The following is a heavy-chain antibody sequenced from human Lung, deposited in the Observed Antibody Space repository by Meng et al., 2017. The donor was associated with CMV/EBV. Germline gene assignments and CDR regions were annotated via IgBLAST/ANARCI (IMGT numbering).Heavy chain of an antibody. V-gene: IGHV3-49*03. CDR1: GFTFGAYP. CDR3: ARGRGAIGY. Sequence: GGPLRLSCTVSGFTFGAYPMSWSRQTQGKGREWVGFIKSKSYGGATEYAASVSGRFTIRRNDSKSIAYLEMNSLKTEDTAVYFCARGRGAIGYWGQGMLVTVSS. J-gene: IGHJ4*02. CDR2: IKSKSYGGAT. D-gene: IGHD3-16*01.